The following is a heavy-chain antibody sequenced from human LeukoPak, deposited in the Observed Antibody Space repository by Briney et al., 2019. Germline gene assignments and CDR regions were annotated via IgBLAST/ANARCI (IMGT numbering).Heavy chain of an antibody. Sequence: ASVKVSCKASGGTFSSYAISWVRQAPGQGLEWMGGIIPIFGTANYAQKFQGRVTITADESTSTAYMELSSLRSEDTAVYYCASLDPGIAVAGAEARFDYWGQGTLVTVSS. CDR2: IIPIFGTA. J-gene: IGHJ4*02. D-gene: IGHD6-19*01. V-gene: IGHV1-69*01. CDR1: GGTFSSYA. CDR3: ASLDPGIAVAGAEARFDY.